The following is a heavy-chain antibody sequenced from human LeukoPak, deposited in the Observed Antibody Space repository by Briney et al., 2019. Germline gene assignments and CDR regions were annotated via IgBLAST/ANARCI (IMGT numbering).Heavy chain of an antibody. CDR1: GFTISRFW. J-gene: IGHJ3*02. CDR2: IKHDGSQK. V-gene: IGHV3-7*05. CDR3: ARDGMGGIKAFDM. D-gene: IGHD3-10*01. Sequence: GGSLRLSCAASGFTISRFWMSWARQAPGKGLEWVANIKHDGSQKYYVDSAKGRFTISRDNAKNSVYLQMNSLTAEDMAVYYCARDGMGGIKAFDMWGQGTMVTVSS.